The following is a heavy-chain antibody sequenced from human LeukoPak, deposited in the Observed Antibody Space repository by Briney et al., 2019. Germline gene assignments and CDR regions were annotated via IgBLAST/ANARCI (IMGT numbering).Heavy chain of an antibody. CDR3: ASWGLSRAGAFDI. D-gene: IGHD3-16*01. CDR2: IYYSGST. Sequence: PSETLSLTCTVSGGSISTSYWNWIRQPPGKGLEWIGNIYYSGSTNYNPSLKSRVTISVDTSKNQFSLKLSSVTAADTAVYYCASWGLSRAGAFDIWGQGTMVTVSS. J-gene: IGHJ3*02. CDR1: GGSISTSY. V-gene: IGHV4-59*08.